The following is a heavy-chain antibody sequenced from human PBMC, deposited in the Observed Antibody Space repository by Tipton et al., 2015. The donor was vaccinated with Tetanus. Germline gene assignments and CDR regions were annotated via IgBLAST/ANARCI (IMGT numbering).Heavy chain of an antibody. CDR2: ISASGHPI. CDR3: ARDNYDSKDFSDY. Sequence: SLRLSCAASGFNFNSSAMHWVRQAPGKGLEWVAYISASGHPIFYTDSVKGRFTISTDNTKNHLYLQMNSPRVEDTGLYFCARDNYDSKDFSDYWGQGTLITVSS. D-gene: IGHD3-3*01. V-gene: IGHV3-48*03. CDR1: GFNFNSSA. J-gene: IGHJ4*02.